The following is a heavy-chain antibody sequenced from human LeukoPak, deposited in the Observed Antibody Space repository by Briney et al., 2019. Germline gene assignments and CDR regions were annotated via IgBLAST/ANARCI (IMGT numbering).Heavy chain of an antibody. D-gene: IGHD2-2*01. CDR2: IYYSGST. CDR1: GGSISSYY. Sequence: SETLSLTCTVSGGSISSYYWSWIRQPPGKGLEWIGYIYYSGSTNYNPSLKSRVTISVDTSKNQFSLKLSSVTAADTAVYYCARVACSCTSCYAMEVDYWGQGTLVTVSS. CDR3: ARVACSCTSCYAMEVDY. V-gene: IGHV4-59*01. J-gene: IGHJ4*02.